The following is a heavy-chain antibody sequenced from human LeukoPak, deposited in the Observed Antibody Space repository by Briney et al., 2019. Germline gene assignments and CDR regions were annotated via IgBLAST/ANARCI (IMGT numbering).Heavy chain of an antibody. J-gene: IGHJ4*02. CDR2: INHSGNT. Sequence: SETLSLTCAVYGESFSDHFWTWIRQPPTKGLEWIGEINHSGNTKYNPSLKSRVTILADTSKNQFSLKLRSVTAADTAVYYCARIAEMATNRSPGGDWGQGTLVTVSS. V-gene: IGHV4-34*01. D-gene: IGHD5-24*01. CDR3: ARIAEMATNRSPGGD. CDR1: GESFSDHF.